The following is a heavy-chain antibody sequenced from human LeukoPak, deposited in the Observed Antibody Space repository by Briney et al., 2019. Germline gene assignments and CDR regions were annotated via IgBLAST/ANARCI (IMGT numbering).Heavy chain of an antibody. Sequence: SSVKVSCKASGGTFSSYAISWVRQAPGQGLEWMGGIIPIFGTANHAQKFQGRVTITADESTSTAYMELSSLRSEDTAVYYCARAITIFGVVINYYYYYYMDVWGKGTTVTVSS. V-gene: IGHV1-69*01. J-gene: IGHJ6*03. CDR2: IIPIFGTA. D-gene: IGHD3-3*01. CDR1: GGTFSSYA. CDR3: ARAITIFGVVINYYYYYYMDV.